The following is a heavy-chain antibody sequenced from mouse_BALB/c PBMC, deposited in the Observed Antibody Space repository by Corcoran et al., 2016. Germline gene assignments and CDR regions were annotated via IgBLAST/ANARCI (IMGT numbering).Heavy chain of an antibody. D-gene: IGHD2-2*01. CDR3: ATLSGNDLREY. J-gene: IGHJ2*01. V-gene: IGHV14-3*02. CDR2: IDPANGNT. Sequence: EVQLQQSGAELVKPGASVKLSCTASGFNIKDTYMHWVKQRPEQGLEWIGRIDPANGNTKYDPKFQGKATITADTSSNTAYRQISSLTYEDTTIHYGATLSGNDLREYGGQGTAVKVSS. CDR1: GFNIKDTY.